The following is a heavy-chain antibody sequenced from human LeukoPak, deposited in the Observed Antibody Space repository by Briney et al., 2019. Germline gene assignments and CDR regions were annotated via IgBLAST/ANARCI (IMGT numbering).Heavy chain of an antibody. V-gene: IGHV1-69*04. CDR2: IIPILGIA. D-gene: IGHD2-15*01. CDR1: GGTFSSYT. J-gene: IGHJ6*02. CDR3: ARDPIVVVAATHYYYYYGMDV. Sequence: SVKVSCKASGGTFSSYTISWVRQAPGQGLEWMGRIIPILGIANYAQKFQGRVTITADKSTGTAYMELSSLRSEDTAVYYCARDPIVVVAATHYYYYYGMDVWGQGTTVTVSS.